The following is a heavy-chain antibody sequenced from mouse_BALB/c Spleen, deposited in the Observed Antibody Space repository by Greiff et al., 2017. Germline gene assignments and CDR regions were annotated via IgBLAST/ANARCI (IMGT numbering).Heavy chain of an antibody. CDR2: ISYSGST. V-gene: IGHV3-8*02. D-gene: IGHD1-2*01. J-gene: IGHJ3*01. CDR1: GDSITSRY. CDR3: ASLTTAAWFAY. Sequence: EVKLKESGPSLVEPSQTLSLTCSVTGDSITSRYWNWIRKFPGNKLEYMGYISYSGSTYYNPSLKSRISITRDTSKNQYYLQLNSVTTEDTATYYCASLTTAAWFAYWGQGTLVTVSA.